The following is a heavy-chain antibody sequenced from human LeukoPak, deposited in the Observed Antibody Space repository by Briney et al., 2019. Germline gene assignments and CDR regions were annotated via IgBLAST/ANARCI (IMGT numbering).Heavy chain of an antibody. J-gene: IGHJ4*02. CDR2: ISAYNGIT. V-gene: IGHV1-18*01. CDR3: ARARYQLRSHFDY. Sequence: GASVKVSCKASGCTFTSYGISWVRQAPGQGLEWMGWISAYNGITNYAQKLQGRVTMTTDTSTSTAYMELRSLRYEDTAVYYRARARYQLRSHFDYWGQGTLVTVSS. CDR1: GCTFTSYG. D-gene: IGHD2-2*01.